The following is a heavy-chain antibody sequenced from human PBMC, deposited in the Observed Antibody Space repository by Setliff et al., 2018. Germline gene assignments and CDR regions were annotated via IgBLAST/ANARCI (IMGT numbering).Heavy chain of an antibody. CDR3: ARDRTAYSYGLDV. V-gene: IGHV4-59*01. CDR2: IYHNGNT. J-gene: IGHJ6*02. CDR1: GVSISSYY. D-gene: IGHD5-18*01. Sequence: SETLSLTCNVSGVSISSYYWSWIRQPPGKGLEWLGYIYHNGNTNFNPSLKSRVNMSIDTSKNQFALNLKSVTAADTAVYYCARDRTAYSYGLDVWGQGTTVTVSS.